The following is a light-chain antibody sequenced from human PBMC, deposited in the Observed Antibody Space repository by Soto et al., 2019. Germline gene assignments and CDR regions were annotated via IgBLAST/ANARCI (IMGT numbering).Light chain of an antibody. J-gene: IGKJ1*01. V-gene: IGKV3-20*01. CDR3: QHYGSSRT. CDR2: GAS. CDR1: QSVSSSY. Sequence: EIVLTQSPGTLSLSPGERASLSCRASQSVSSSYLAWYQQKPGQAPRLLIYGASSRATGIPDRFSGSGSGTDFTLTISRLETEDFAVYYCQHYGSSRTFGQGTKVDIX.